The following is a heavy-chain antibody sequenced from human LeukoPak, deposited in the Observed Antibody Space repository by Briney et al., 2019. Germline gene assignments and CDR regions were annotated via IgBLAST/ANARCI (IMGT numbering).Heavy chain of an antibody. D-gene: IGHD4-11*01. CDR2: IYPNNGAT. Sequence: GASVKVSCKASGYTFSGTGWYLYWLRQAPGQGLECMGWIYPNNGATAYAQNFQGRVTMTRDTSISTAYMELSRLKSGDTAVYYCLTGRLHRRWFDPWGQGTLVTVSS. CDR3: LTGRLHRRWFDP. CDR1: GYTFSGTGWY. V-gene: IGHV1-2*02. J-gene: IGHJ5*02.